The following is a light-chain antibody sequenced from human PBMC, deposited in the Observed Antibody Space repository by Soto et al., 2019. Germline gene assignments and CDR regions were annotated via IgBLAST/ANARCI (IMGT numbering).Light chain of an antibody. CDR1: QTISTW. CDR3: QQYNSYSQT. J-gene: IGKJ1*01. Sequence: DIQVTQSPPTLSASVGDRVTITCRASQTISTWMAWYQQKPGKVPKLLIYTSSTLQSGVPSRFSGSGSGTEFTLTISSLQPDDFATYYCQQYNSYSQTFGQGTKVDIK. CDR2: TSS. V-gene: IGKV1-5*01.